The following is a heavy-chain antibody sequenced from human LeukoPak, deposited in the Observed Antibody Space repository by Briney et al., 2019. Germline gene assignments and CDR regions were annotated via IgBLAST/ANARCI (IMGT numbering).Heavy chain of an antibody. CDR1: GGSISSSSYY. CDR2: IYYSGST. J-gene: IGHJ4*02. Sequence: SETLSLTCTVSGGSISSSSYYWDWIRQPPGKGLEWIGSIYYSGSTYYNPSLKSRVTISVDTSKNQFSLKLSSVTAADTAVYYCARHARGYYDSSGYSPPHFDYWGQGTLVTVSS. CDR3: ARHARGYYDSSGYSPPHFDY. V-gene: IGHV4-39*01. D-gene: IGHD3-22*01.